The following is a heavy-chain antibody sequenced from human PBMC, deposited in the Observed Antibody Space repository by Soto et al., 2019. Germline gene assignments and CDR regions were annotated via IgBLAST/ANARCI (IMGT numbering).Heavy chain of an antibody. CDR2: VFYTGTT. J-gene: IGHJ5*02. Sequence: QLQLQESGPGLVKPSETLSLTCTVSGGSITSRNHYWGWIRQPPGKGMEWIGSVFYTGTTYYNPARKNQVTISVDTSQNHLSLKVNSGTAADTDVYYCGTERNDDKHWFDPWGQGSVVTVSS. V-gene: IGHV4-39*02. D-gene: IGHD1-1*01. CDR3: GTERNDDKHWFDP. CDR1: GGSITSRNHY.